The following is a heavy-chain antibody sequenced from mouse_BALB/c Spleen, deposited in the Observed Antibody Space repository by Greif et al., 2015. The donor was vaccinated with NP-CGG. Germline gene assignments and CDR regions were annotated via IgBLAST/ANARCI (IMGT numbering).Heavy chain of an antibody. CDR3: ASYYGYSFAY. J-gene: IGHJ3*01. CDR1: GFSLTSYG. V-gene: IGHV2-2*02. Sequence: VKLVESGPGLVQPSQSLSITCTVSGFSLTSYGVYWVRQSPGKGLEWLGVIWSGGSTDYNAAFISRLSISKDNSKSQVFFKMNSLQANDTAIYYCASYYGYSFAYWGQGTLVTVSA. CDR2: IWSGGST. D-gene: IGHD1-2*01.